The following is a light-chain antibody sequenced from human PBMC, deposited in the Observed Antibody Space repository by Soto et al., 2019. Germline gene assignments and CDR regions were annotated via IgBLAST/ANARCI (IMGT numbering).Light chain of an antibody. CDR1: QSISNW. V-gene: IGKV1-5*01. CDR2: DVS. CDR3: QEYNNYPLT. Sequence: DIQMTQSPSTLSASVGDRVTITCRASQSISNWLAWYQQRPGKVPNLLIYDVSSLESGVPSRFSGSGSRTEFTLTIDSLQTDDFATYYCQEYNNYPLTFGGGTKVDSK. J-gene: IGKJ4*01.